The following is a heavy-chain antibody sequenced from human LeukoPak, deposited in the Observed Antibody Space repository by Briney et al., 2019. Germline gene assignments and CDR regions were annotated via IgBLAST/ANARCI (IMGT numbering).Heavy chain of an antibody. CDR1: GGSISSGDYY. CDR2: IYYSGST. Sequence: SQTLSLTRTVSGGSISSGDYYWSWIRQPPGKGLEWIGYIYYSGSTYYNPSLKSRVTISVDTSKNQFSLKLSSVTAADTAVYYCARRTTYYDFWSGDDAFDIWGQGTMVTVSS. D-gene: IGHD3-3*01. CDR3: ARRTTYYDFWSGDDAFDI. J-gene: IGHJ3*02. V-gene: IGHV4-30-4*08.